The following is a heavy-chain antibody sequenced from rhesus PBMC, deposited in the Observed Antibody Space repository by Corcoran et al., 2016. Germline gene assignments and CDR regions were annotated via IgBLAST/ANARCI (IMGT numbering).Heavy chain of an antibody. CDR1: GGSISTNS. D-gene: IGHD1-20*01. J-gene: IGHJ6*01. CDR3: ARGIAGTTRYYYGLDS. CDR2: ISGSGGSN. Sequence: QLQLQESGPGLVKPSETLSLTCAVSGGSISTNSLSWLPQPPGKGLGWNGRISGSGGSNDYNPSLKSRVTSSTDTSKNQFSLKLSSVTAADTAVYYCARGIAGTTRYYYGLDSWGQGVVVTVSS. V-gene: IGHV4-173*01.